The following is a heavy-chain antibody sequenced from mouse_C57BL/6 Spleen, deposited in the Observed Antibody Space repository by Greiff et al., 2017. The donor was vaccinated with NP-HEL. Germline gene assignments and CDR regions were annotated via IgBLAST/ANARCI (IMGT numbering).Heavy chain of an antibody. CDR3: ARSYYSNYVYFDY. CDR1: GYTFTSYW. Sequence: QVQLQQPGAELVMPGASVKLSCKASGYTFTSYWMHWVKQRPGQGLEWIGEIDPSDSYTNSNQKFKGKSTLTVDKSSSTAYMQLSSLTSEDSAVYYCARSYYSNYVYFDYWGQGTTLTVSS. V-gene: IGHV1-69*01. CDR2: IDPSDSYT. D-gene: IGHD2-5*01. J-gene: IGHJ2*01.